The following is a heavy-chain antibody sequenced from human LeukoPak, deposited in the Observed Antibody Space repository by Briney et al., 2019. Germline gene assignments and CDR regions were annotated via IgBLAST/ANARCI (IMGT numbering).Heavy chain of an antibody. J-gene: IGHJ4*02. CDR3: ARAVWDSSGHLFDY. Sequence: GGSLRLSCAASGFTFSSYSMNWVRQAPGKGLEWVSSISGSSSYIYYADSVKGRFTISRDNAKNSLYLQMNSLRAEDTAVYYCARAVWDSSGHLFDYWGQGSMVTVSS. D-gene: IGHD3-22*01. V-gene: IGHV3-21*01. CDR2: ISGSSSYI. CDR1: GFTFSSYS.